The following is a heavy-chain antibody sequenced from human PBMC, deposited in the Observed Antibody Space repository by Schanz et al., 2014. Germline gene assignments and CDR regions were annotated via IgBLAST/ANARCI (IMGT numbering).Heavy chain of an antibody. CDR3: ASDYNYFEAEAP. V-gene: IGHV3-21*06. D-gene: IGHD3-16*01. CDR2: ISSSGSSI. CDR1: GFTFFGSFA. J-gene: IGHJ5*02. Sequence: EVQLLESGGGLVQPGGSLRLSCVASGFTFFGSFAMSWVRQAPGKGLEWVSSISSSGSSIYYADSVKGRFTISRDNANNSLFLRMNSLRAEDTAVYYCASDYNYFEAEAPWGQGTLVTVSS.